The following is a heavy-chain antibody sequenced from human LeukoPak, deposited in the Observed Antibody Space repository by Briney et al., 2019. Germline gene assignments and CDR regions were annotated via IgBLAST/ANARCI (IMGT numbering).Heavy chain of an antibody. CDR3: ARGDSTYDAFDI. Sequence: ASVKVSCKASGYTFTSYNINWVRQATGQGLEWMGWMNPNSGNTGYAQKFQGRVTMTRNTSISTAYMELGSLRSEDTAVYYCARGDSTYDAFDIWGQGTMVTVSS. D-gene: IGHD3-22*01. V-gene: IGHV1-8*01. CDR1: GYTFTSYN. CDR2: MNPNSGNT. J-gene: IGHJ3*02.